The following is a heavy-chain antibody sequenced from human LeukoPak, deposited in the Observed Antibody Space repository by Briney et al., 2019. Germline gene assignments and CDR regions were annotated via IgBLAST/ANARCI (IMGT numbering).Heavy chain of an antibody. Sequence: SETLSLTCTVSGGSISSSPYYWGWVRQPPGKGLEWIASIYRSGSTFYDPSLKSRVTISIDTSKDQFSLRLNSVTYADTAVYFCARGPDYSTSYAANWFDPWGQGTLVTVSS. CDR3: ARGPDYSTSYAANWFDP. V-gene: IGHV4-39*01. CDR1: GGSISSSPYY. J-gene: IGHJ5*02. CDR2: IYRSGST. D-gene: IGHD6-13*01.